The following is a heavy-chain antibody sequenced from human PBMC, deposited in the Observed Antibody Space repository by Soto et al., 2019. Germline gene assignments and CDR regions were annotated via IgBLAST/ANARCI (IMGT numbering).Heavy chain of an antibody. CDR2: ISSSGSTI. CDR1: GFTFSSYE. V-gene: IGHV3-48*03. Sequence: GGSLRLSCAASGFTFSSYEMNWVRQAPGKGLEWVSYISSSGSTIYYADSVKGRFTISRDNAKNSLYLQMNSLRAEDTAVYYCARGGGWYDAFDIWGQGTMVTVSS. CDR3: ARGGGWYDAFDI. D-gene: IGHD6-19*01. J-gene: IGHJ3*02.